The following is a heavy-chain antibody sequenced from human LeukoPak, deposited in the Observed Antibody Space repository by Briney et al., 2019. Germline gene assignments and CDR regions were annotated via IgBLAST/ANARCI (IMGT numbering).Heavy chain of an antibody. CDR1: GGSISSYY. Sequence: PSETLSLTCSVSGGSISSYYWSWIRQPPGKGLEWIGEINHSGSTNYNPSLKSRVTISVDTSKNQFSLKLSSVTAADTAVYYCARGRQQWLVRGLFDYWGQGTLVTVSS. D-gene: IGHD6-19*01. J-gene: IGHJ4*02. V-gene: IGHV4-34*01. CDR2: INHSGST. CDR3: ARGRQQWLVRGLFDY.